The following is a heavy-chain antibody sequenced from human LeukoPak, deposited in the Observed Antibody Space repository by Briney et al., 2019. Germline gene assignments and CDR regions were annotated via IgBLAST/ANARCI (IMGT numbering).Heavy chain of an antibody. D-gene: IGHD6-13*01. CDR2: IYQDGREK. Sequence: PGGSLRLSCAASGFTFSSYAMSWVRQAPGKGPEWVANIYQDGREKYYAVSVKGRFTISRDNAKNSLFLQMDSLRAEDTAVYYCAGERPSSSWYDYWGQGTLVTVSS. CDR3: AGERPSSSWYDY. V-gene: IGHV3-7*01. J-gene: IGHJ4*02. CDR1: GFTFSSYA.